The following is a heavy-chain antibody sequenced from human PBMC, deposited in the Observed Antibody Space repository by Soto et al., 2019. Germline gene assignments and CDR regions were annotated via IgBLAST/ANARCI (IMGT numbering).Heavy chain of an antibody. CDR2: IIPIFGTA. V-gene: IGHV1-69*12. J-gene: IGHJ4*02. CDR3: ARGEGYCGGDCYTPDY. Sequence: QVQLVQSGAEVKKPGSSVKVSCKASGGTFSSYAISWVRQAPGQGLEWMGGIIPIFGTANYAQKFQGRVTITADESTSTAYMGLRSLRSEDTAVYYCARGEGYCGGDCYTPDYRGQGTLVTVSS. CDR1: GGTFSSYA. D-gene: IGHD2-21*02.